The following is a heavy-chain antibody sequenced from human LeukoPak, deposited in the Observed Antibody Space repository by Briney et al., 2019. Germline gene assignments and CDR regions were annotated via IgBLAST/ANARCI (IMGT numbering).Heavy chain of an antibody. CDR3: VSCGYNYDFDY. J-gene: IGHJ4*02. V-gene: IGHV4-39*01. CDR2: IYYSGGT. Sequence: PSETLSLTCNVSGGSISRSSYYWSWIRQPPGKGLEWTGSIYYSGGTYSNPSLKSRVTISVDTSKNQFSLNLTSVTAADTALYYCVSCGYNYDFDYWGQGTLVAVSS. D-gene: IGHD5-18*01. CDR1: GGSISRSSYY.